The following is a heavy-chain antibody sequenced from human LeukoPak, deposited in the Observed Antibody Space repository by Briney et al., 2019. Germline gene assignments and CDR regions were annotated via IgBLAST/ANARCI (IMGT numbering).Heavy chain of an antibody. V-gene: IGHV1-2*02. Sequence: GASVKVPCKASGYSFTDYYIHWVRQAPGQGLEWMGWINPNSGDTSYAQNFHGRVTMTRDWSINTAYLEVSSVKSDDTVVFYCARGEQWLIRYWGQGTLVTVSS. CDR3: ARGEQWLIRY. D-gene: IGHD6-19*01. CDR1: GYSFTDYY. CDR2: INPNSGDT. J-gene: IGHJ4*02.